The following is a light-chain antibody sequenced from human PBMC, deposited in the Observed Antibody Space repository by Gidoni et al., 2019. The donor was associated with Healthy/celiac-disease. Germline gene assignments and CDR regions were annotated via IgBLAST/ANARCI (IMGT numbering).Light chain of an antibody. J-gene: IGLJ2*01. CDR2: GNS. V-gene: IGLV1-40*01. CDR1: SSNIGAGYD. Sequence: QSVLTQPPSVSGAPGQRVTISCTGSSSNIGAGYDVHWYQQLPGTAPKLLIYGNSNRPSGVPDRFSGSKSGTSASLAIPGLQAEDEADYYCQSYDSSLSVHVVFGGGTTLTVL. CDR3: QSYDSSLSVHVV.